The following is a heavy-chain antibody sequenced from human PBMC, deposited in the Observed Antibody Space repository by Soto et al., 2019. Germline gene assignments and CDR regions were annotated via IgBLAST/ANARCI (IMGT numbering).Heavy chain of an antibody. D-gene: IGHD3-10*01. J-gene: IGHJ4*02. V-gene: IGHV3-23*01. Sequence: EVQLLESGGGLVQPGGSLRLSCAASGFTFSSFAMSWVRQAPGKGLEWVSGISESGVDTLYRDSVQGRFTISRDNDKNTLYLQMNRLRAEDTALYYCATMAAAHHYDGCGSPRVFEYWGRGILVTVSS. CDR2: ISESGVDT. CDR3: ATMAAAHHYDGCGSPRVFEY. CDR1: GFTFSSFA.